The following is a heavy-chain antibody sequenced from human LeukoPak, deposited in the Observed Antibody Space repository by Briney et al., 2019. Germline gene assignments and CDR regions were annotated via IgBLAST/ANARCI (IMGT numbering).Heavy chain of an antibody. CDR1: GYTFTSYD. CDR2: MNPNSGNT. Sequence: ASVKVSCKASGYTFTSYDINWVRQATGQGFEWMGWMNPNSGNTGYAQKFQGRVTMTRNTSISTAYMELSSLRSEDTAVYYCARGGHCSGGSCYSVGGDYWGQGTLVTVSS. V-gene: IGHV1-8*01. J-gene: IGHJ4*02. D-gene: IGHD2-15*01. CDR3: ARGGHCSGGSCYSVGGDY.